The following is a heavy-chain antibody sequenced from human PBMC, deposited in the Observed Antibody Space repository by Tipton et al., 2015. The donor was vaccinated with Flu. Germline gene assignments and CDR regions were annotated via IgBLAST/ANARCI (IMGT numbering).Heavy chain of an antibody. CDR1: GFTFISYD. V-gene: IGHV3-30*03. CDR2: ISHDGLNK. J-gene: IGHJ4*02. Sequence: SLRLSCAASGFTFISYDMHWVRQAPGKGLEWVAVISHDGLNKYYADSVKGRFTVSRDNSKNTLYLQMNSLRAGDTAVYYCARDTGSFYDSSDFDYWGQGTLVTVSS. D-gene: IGHD3-22*01. CDR3: ARDTGSFYDSSDFDY.